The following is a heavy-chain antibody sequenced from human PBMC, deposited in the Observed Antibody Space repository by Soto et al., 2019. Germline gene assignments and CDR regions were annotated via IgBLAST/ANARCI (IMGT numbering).Heavy chain of an antibody. CDR1: GLTFSTYA. D-gene: IGHD3-10*01. CDR2: ISGNGANT. CDR3: AKDRPNYYGSGGGYYKAGGDY. V-gene: IGHV3-23*01. Sequence: EVQLLGSGGGLVQPGGSLRLSCAASGLTFSTYAMSWVRQAPGKGLEWVSSISGNGANTYYTDSVKGRFIISRDNSKNALFRQMNSLSAEDPALYYCAKDRPNYYGSGGGYYKAGGDYWGQGTLVTVSS. J-gene: IGHJ4*02.